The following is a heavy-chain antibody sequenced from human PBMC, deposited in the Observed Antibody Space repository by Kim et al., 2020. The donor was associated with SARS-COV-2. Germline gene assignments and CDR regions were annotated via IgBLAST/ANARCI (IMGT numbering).Heavy chain of an antibody. Sequence: GGSLRLSCATSVFTFSDYEMHWVRQAPGKVLVWLSFINNSSTTIYYADSVKGRFTISRDNVKNSLYLQMNSLRDEDTALYYCVRDRMGGAFDVWGQGTMVTVSS. CDR3: VRDRMGGAFDV. D-gene: IGHD3-16*01. CDR2: INNSSTTI. V-gene: IGHV3-48*02. J-gene: IGHJ3*01. CDR1: VFTFSDYE.